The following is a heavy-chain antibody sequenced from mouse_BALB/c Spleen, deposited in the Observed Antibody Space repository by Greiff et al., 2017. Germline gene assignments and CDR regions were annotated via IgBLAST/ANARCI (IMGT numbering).Heavy chain of an antibody. V-gene: IGHV1S135*01. Sequence: VQLKQSGPELMKPGASVKISCKASGYSFTSYYMHWVKQSHGKSLEWIGYIDPFNGGTSYNQKFKGKATLTVDKSSSTAYMHLSSLTSEDSAVYYCARRAYYRYDGVFYFDYWGQGTTLTVSS. CDR1: GYSFTSYY. J-gene: IGHJ2*01. CDR2: IDPFNGGT. CDR3: ARRAYYRYDGVFYFDY. D-gene: IGHD2-14*01.